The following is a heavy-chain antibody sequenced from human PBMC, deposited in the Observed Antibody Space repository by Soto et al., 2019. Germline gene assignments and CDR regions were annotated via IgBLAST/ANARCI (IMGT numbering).Heavy chain of an antibody. V-gene: IGHV1-24*01. Sequence: ASVKVSCKASGYTFTSYAISWVRQAPGKGLEWMGGFDPEDGETIYAQKFQGRVTMTEDTSTDTAYMELSSLRSEDTAVYYCAIAYYDILTGPLDAFDIWGQGTMVTVSS. CDR2: FDPEDGET. D-gene: IGHD3-9*01. J-gene: IGHJ3*02. CDR1: GYTFTSYA. CDR3: AIAYYDILTGPLDAFDI.